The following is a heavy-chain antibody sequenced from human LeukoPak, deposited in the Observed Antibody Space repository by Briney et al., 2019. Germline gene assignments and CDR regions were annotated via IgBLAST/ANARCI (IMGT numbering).Heavy chain of an antibody. CDR3: AKRPSVTSPSRYHMDV. CDR1: GFTFSSYG. CDR2: KRYDGSTK. V-gene: IGHV3-30*02. Sequence: GGSLRLSCAASGFTFSSYGMHWLRQAPGKGLEGVAFKRYDGSTKNYADSVKGRFTISRDNSKNTLFLLMNSLRPEDTAVHYCAKRPSVTSPSRYHMDVWGKGTTVTISS. D-gene: IGHD2-2*01. J-gene: IGHJ6*03.